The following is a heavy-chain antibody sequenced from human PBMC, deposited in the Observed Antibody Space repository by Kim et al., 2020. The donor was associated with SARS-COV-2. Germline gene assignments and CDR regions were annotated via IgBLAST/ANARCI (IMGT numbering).Heavy chain of an antibody. CDR3: ARLGVAHWNDVYYFDY. CDR2: IYPGDSDT. CDR1: GYSFTSYW. D-gene: IGHD1-1*01. Sequence: GESLKISCKGSGYSFTSYWIGWVRQMPGKGLEWMGIIYPGDSDTRYSPSFQGQVTISADKSISTAYLQWSSLKASDTAMYYCARLGVAHWNDVYYFDYWGQGTLVTVSS. J-gene: IGHJ4*02. V-gene: IGHV5-51*01.